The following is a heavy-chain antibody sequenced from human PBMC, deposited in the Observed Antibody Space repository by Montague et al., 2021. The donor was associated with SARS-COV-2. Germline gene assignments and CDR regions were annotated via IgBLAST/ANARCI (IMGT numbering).Heavy chain of an antibody. J-gene: IGHJ6*02. V-gene: IGHV4-34*01. CDR3: ARFAYRLLFIASYYGMDV. D-gene: IGHD2-2*01. CDR2: ISHSGGS. CDR1: VGCLCRYY. Sequence: SETLSLTCAVYVGCLCRYYWRWIRQPPGKGPESFAEISHSGGSNYNPSLKSRVTIPIDTSKNQFSLKLSSVTAADTAVYYCARFAYRLLFIASYYGMDVWGQGTTVTVSS.